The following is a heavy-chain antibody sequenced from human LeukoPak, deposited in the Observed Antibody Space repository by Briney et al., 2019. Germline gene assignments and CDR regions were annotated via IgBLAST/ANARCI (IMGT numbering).Heavy chain of an antibody. V-gene: IGHV3-74*01. CDR2: INSDGSST. D-gene: IGHD3-10*01. J-gene: IGHJ5*02. CDR3: ASSGVP. CDR1: GFTVSRYW. Sequence: QPGGSLRLSCAASGFTVSRYWMDWVRHAAGKGLVWVSRINSDGSSTSYADSVKGRFTISRDNAKHTLYLQMNSLRAEDTAVYYCASSGVPWGQGPLVTVSS.